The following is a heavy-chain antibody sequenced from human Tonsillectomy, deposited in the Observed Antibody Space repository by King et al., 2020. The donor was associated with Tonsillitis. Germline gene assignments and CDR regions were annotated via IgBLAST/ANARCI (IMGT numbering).Heavy chain of an antibody. J-gene: IGHJ4*02. Sequence: VQLVESGGGVVQPGGSLRLSCAASGFTFSSYGMHWVRKAPGKGLEWVAFIRYDGSNKYYADSVKGRFTISRDNSKNTLYPQMNSLRAEDTAVYYCAKDSFYGDYNVREKYFDYWGQGTLVTVSS. D-gene: IGHD4-17*01. CDR2: IRYDGSNK. CDR3: AKDSFYGDYNVREKYFDY. V-gene: IGHV3-30*02. CDR1: GFTFSSYG.